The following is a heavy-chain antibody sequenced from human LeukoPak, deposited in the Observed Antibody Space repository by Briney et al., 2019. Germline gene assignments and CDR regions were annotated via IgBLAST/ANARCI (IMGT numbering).Heavy chain of an antibody. CDR3: ARDGSSGWYWVDY. D-gene: IGHD6-19*01. J-gene: IGHJ4*02. V-gene: IGHV3-33*01. Sequence: GGSLRLSCAASGFTFSSYGMHWVRQAPGKGLEWVAVIWYDGSNKYYADSVKGRFTISRDNSKNTLYLQMNSLRAEDTAVYYCARDGSSGWYWVDYWGQGTLVIVSS. CDR2: IWYDGSNK. CDR1: GFTFSSYG.